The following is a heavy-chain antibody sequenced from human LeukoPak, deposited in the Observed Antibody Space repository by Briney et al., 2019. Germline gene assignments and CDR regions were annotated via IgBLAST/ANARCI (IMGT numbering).Heavy chain of an antibody. Sequence: PGGSLRLSCAASGFTFSSYSMNWVRQAPGKGLEWVSSISSSSSYIYYADSVKGRFTISRDNAKNSLYLQMNSLRAEDTAVYYCARGSGWYGGGNDAFDIWGQGTMVTVSS. CDR2: ISSSSSYI. D-gene: IGHD6-19*01. J-gene: IGHJ3*02. CDR1: GFTFSSYS. V-gene: IGHV3-21*01. CDR3: ARGSGWYGGGNDAFDI.